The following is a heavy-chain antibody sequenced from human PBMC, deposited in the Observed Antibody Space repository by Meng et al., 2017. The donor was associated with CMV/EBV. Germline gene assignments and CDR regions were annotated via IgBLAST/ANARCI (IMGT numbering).Heavy chain of an antibody. V-gene: IGHV3-21*01. CDR3: ARVTSYCSSTSCLDY. J-gene: IGHJ4*02. D-gene: IGHD2-2*01. Sequence: GESLKISCAASGFTFSSYSMNWVRQAPGKGLEWVSSISSSSSYIYYADSVKGRFTISRDNAENSLYLQMNSLRAEDTAVYYCARVTSYCSSTSCLDYWGQGTLVTVSS. CDR2: ISSSSSYI. CDR1: GFTFSSYS.